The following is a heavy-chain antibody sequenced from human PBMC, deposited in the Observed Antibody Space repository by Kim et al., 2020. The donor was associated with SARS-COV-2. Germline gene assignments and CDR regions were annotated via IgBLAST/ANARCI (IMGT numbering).Heavy chain of an antibody. CDR2: ISSSSSTI. Sequence: GGSLRLSCAASGFTFSSYSMNWVRQAPGKGLEWVSYISSSSSTIYYADSVKGRFTISRDNAKNSLYLQMNSLRDEDTAVYYCARWTDYYDSMGGREYWGQGTLVTVSS. V-gene: IGHV3-48*02. J-gene: IGHJ4*02. CDR3: ARWTDYYDSMGGREY. CDR1: GFTFSSYS. D-gene: IGHD3-22*01.